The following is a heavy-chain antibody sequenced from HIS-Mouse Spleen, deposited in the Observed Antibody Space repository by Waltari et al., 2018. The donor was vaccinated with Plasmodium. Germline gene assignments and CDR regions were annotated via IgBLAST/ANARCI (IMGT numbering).Heavy chain of an antibody. CDR2: IKQDGSEK. CDR1: GFTFSSYW. D-gene: IGHD6-13*01. Sequence: EVQLVESGGGLVQPGGSLRLSCAASGFTFSSYWMSWVCQAPGKGLEWGANIKQDGSEKYYVDSVKGRFTISRDNAKNSLYLQMNSLRAEDTAVYYCASSWYRYFDLWGRGTLVTVSS. V-gene: IGHV3-7*01. J-gene: IGHJ2*01. CDR3: ASSWYRYFDL.